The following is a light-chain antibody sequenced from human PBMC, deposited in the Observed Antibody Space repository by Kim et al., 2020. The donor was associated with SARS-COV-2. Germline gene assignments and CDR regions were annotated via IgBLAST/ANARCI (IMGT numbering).Light chain of an antibody. CDR1: QSISTW. CDR3: QQLRT. J-gene: IGKJ1*01. CDR2: DAS. Sequence: DIQLTQSPSTLSASVGDRVTITCRASQSISTWLAWYQQRPGKAPKLLIYDASSLQSGVPSRFSGSGSGTEFTLTISSLQPDDVATYYCQQLRTFGQGTKVDIK. V-gene: IGKV1-5*01.